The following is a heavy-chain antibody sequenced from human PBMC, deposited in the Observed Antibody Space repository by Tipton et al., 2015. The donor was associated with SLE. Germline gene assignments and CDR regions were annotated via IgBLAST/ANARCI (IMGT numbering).Heavy chain of an antibody. CDR3: ARLTPWGYDY. CDR2: ISYSGAT. CDR1: GDTIDGNTYF. J-gene: IGHJ4*02. Sequence: TLSLTCTVSGDTIDGNTYFWDWIRQPPGKGLMLIGSISYSGATSYNPSLKSRVTIPVDTSKNQFSLSLISVTAADTAVYYCARLTPWGYDYWGPGMLVTVSS. D-gene: IGHD7-27*01. V-gene: IGHV4-39*07.